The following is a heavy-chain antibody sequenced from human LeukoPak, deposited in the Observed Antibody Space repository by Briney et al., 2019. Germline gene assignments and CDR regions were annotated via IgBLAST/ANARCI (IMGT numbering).Heavy chain of an antibody. CDR1: GGSISSGSYY. CDR2: INTSGNT. D-gene: IGHD2-2*01. Sequence: PSQTLSLTCVSGGSISSGSYYWTWIRQPAGKGLEWIGRINTSGNTNYNPSLKSRVTISVDTSKNQFSLKLTSVTAADTAVYYCAREPRGNCSSTSCPFYYYMDVWGKGTTVTVSS. CDR3: AREPRGNCSSTSCPFYYYMDV. J-gene: IGHJ6*03. V-gene: IGHV4-61*02.